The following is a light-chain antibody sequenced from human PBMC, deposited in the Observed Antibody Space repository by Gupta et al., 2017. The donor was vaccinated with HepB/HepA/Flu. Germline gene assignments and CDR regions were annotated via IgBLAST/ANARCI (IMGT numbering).Light chain of an antibody. V-gene: IGKV2-28*01. Sequence: DIVMTQSPISLPVTPGEPASISCRSSQSLVHSNGYNYLDWYLQKPGQSPQLLIYLGSNRASGVPDRFSGSGSGADFTLKISRVEADDVGVYYCMQALESPRTFGQGTKLEIK. CDR2: LGS. J-gene: IGKJ2*02. CDR3: MQALESPRT. CDR1: QSLVHSNGYNY.